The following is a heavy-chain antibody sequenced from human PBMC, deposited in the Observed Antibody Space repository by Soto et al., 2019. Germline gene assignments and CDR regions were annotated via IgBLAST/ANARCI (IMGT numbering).Heavy chain of an antibody. CDR2: IVVGSGNT. V-gene: IGHV1-58*01. Sequence: GASVKVSCKASGLTFIDSAVQWVRQTRGHRLEWIGWIVVGSGNTNYAQKFQERVTITRDMSTSTAYMELSSLRSEDTAVYYCAAPPHYYDSSGYYPTFDYWGQGTLVTVSS. CDR3: AAPPHYYDSSGYYPTFDY. J-gene: IGHJ4*02. D-gene: IGHD3-22*01. CDR1: GLTFIDSA.